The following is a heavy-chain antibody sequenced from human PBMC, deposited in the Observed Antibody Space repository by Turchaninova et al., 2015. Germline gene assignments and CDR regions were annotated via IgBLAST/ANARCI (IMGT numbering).Heavy chain of an antibody. J-gene: IGHJ3*02. Sequence: ESGPGLVKPSQTLSLTCTVSGGSISSGGSYWSWIRQHPGKGLSWIGYIYYSGSTYYNPSLKSRVTISVDTSKNQLSLKLSSVTAADTAVYYCARTYYDFWSGYYKGDAFDIWGQGTMVTVSS. D-gene: IGHD3-3*01. V-gene: IGHV4-31*03. CDR2: IYYSGST. CDR3: ARTYYDFWSGYYKGDAFDI. CDR1: GGSISSGGSY.